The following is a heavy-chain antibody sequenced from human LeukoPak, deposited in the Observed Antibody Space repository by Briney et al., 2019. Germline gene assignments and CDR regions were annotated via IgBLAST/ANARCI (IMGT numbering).Heavy chain of an antibody. D-gene: IGHD3-10*01. J-gene: IGHJ4*02. V-gene: IGHV3-30*02. Sequence: GGSLRLSCAASGFTFSSYGMHWVRQAPGKGLEWVAFIRYDGSNKYYADSVKGRFTISRDNSKNTLYLQMNSLRAEDTAVYYCAKMRLLWFGELLDWGQGTLVTVSS. CDR3: AKMRLLWFGELLD. CDR1: GFTFSSYG. CDR2: IRYDGSNK.